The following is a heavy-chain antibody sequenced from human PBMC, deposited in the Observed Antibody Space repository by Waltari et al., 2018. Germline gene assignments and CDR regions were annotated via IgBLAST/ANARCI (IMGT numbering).Heavy chain of an antibody. D-gene: IGHD2-2*01. Sequence: QVQLQESGPGLVKPSETLSLTCAVSGYSISSGYYWGWIRQPPGKGLEWIGSIYRRGSTYYTPSLKSRVTISVDTSKNQFSLKLSSVTAADTAVYYCARIVVVPAAMYAFDIWGQGTMVTVSS. V-gene: IGHV4-38-2*01. CDR3: ARIVVVPAAMYAFDI. CDR1: GYSISSGYY. J-gene: IGHJ3*02. CDR2: IYRRGST.